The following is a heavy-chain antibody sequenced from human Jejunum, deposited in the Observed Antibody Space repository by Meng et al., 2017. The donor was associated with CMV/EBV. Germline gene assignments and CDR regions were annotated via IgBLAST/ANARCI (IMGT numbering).Heavy chain of an antibody. V-gene: IGHV6-1*01. CDR2: TYYRSKWYT. CDR1: VSVSSSSAT. CDR3: VRDLTGAFYFDS. Sequence: VSVSSSSATWNWIRQSPSRGLEWLGRTYYRSKWYTEYAVSLKSRITISPDTSRNQFSLQLNSVAPEDTAVYYCVRDLTGAFYFDSWGQGTLVTVSS. D-gene: IGHD7-27*01. J-gene: IGHJ4*02.